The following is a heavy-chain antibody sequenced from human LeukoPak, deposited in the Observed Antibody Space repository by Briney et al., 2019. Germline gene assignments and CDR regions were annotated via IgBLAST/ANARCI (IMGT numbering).Heavy chain of an antibody. CDR1: GGTFSSYA. D-gene: IGHD6-6*01. CDR3: ARDPHLEYSSSSADY. Sequence: ASVKVSCKASGGTFSSYAISWVRQAPGQGLEWMGRIIPILGIANYAQKFQGRVTITADKSTSTAYMELSSLRSEDTAVYYCARDPHLEYSSSSADYWGQGTLVTVSS. CDR2: IIPILGIA. J-gene: IGHJ4*02. V-gene: IGHV1-69*04.